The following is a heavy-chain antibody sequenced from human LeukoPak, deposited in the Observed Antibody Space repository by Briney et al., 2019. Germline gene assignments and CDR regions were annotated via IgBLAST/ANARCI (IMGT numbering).Heavy chain of an antibody. J-gene: IGHJ6*02. CDR1: GGTFSSYA. Sequence: ASVKVSCKASGGTFSSYAISWVRQAPGQGLEWMGGIIPIFGTANYAQKFQGRVTITADESTSIAYMELSSLRSEDTAVYYCARDWGAPTQYYYYGMDVWGQGTTVTVSS. CDR3: ARDWGAPTQYYYYGMDV. D-gene: IGHD3-16*01. V-gene: IGHV1-69*13. CDR2: IIPIFGTA.